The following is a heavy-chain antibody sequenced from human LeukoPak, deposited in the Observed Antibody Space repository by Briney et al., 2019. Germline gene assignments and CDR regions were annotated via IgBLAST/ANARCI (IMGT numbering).Heavy chain of an antibody. Sequence: SETLSLTCTVSGGSISSYYWSWIRQPSGKGLEWIGYIYYSGSTNYNPSLKSRVTISVDTSKNQFSLKLSSVTAADTAVYYCAARENNWYFDLWGRGTLVTVSS. D-gene: IGHD1-26*01. J-gene: IGHJ2*01. CDR2: IYYSGST. CDR3: AARENNWYFDL. V-gene: IGHV4-59*01. CDR1: GGSISSYY.